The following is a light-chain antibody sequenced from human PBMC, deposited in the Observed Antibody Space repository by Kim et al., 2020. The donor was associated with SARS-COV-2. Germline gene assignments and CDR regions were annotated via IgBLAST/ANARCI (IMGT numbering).Light chain of an antibody. J-gene: IGKJ2*01. CDR1: QSVSSNY. V-gene: IGKV3-20*01. CDR3: QQYGSSPGT. Sequence: LSPGERATRSCRASQSVSSNYLAWYQHKPGQAPRLLIYAASTRAIGIPDRFSGSGSGTDFTLTINRLEPEDFAVYYCQQYGSSPGTFGQGTKLEI. CDR2: AAS.